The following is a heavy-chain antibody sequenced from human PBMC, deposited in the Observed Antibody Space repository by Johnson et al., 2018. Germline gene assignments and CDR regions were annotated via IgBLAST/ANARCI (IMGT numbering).Heavy chain of an antibody. J-gene: IGHJ3*02. CDR2: ISSSGITI. V-gene: IGHV3-11*04. CDR3: ARVQLERIDAFDI. CDR1: GFTFSDYY. Sequence: QVQLVESGGGLVQPGRSXRLSCAASGFTFSDYYMSWIRQAPGKGLEWVSYISSSGITIYYADSVKGRFTISRDNGKNSLYLQMKSLRAEDTAIYYCARVQLERIDAFDIWGQGTMVTVSS. D-gene: IGHD1-1*01.